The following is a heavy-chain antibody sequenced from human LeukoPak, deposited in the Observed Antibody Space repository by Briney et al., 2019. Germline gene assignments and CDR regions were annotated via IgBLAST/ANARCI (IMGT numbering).Heavy chain of an antibody. V-gene: IGHV1-46*01. Sequence: ASVKVSCEASGYTFTSYYMHWVRQAPGQGLEWMGIINPSGGRTNYAPKFQGRVTMARDTATSTVYMELSSLRSEDTAVYYCVRDGEVIIKPAASFPHDAFDIWGQGTMVIVSS. CDR2: INPSGGRT. D-gene: IGHD3-10*01. CDR3: VRDGEVIIKPAASFPHDAFDI. J-gene: IGHJ3*02. CDR1: GYTFTSYY.